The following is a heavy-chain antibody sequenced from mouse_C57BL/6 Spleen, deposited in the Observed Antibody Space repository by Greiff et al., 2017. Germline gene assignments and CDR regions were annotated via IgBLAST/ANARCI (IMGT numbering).Heavy chain of an antibody. V-gene: IGHV3-6*01. J-gene: IGHJ4*01. CDR1: GYSITSGYY. Sequence: EVKLMESGPGLVKPSQSLSLTCSVTGYSITSGYYWNWIRQFPGNKLEWMGYISYDGSNNYNPSLKNRISITRDTSKNQFFLKLNSVTTEDTATYYCARPHYYGSSHYAMDYWGQGTSVTVSS. CDR2: ISYDGSN. D-gene: IGHD1-1*01. CDR3: ARPHYYGSSHYAMDY.